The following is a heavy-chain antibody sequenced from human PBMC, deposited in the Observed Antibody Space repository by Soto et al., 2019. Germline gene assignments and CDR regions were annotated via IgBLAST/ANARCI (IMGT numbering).Heavy chain of an antibody. Sequence: GGSLRLSCAASGFTFSSYSMNWVRQAPGKGLEWVSSISSSSSYIYYADSVKGRFTISRDNAKNSLYLQMNSLRAEDTAVYYCARDLWWELPRGYYFDCMDDWGQGTTVTVSS. V-gene: IGHV3-21*01. CDR2: ISSSSSYI. J-gene: IGHJ6*02. D-gene: IGHD1-26*01. CDR1: GFTFSSYS. CDR3: ARDLWWELPRGYYFDCMDD.